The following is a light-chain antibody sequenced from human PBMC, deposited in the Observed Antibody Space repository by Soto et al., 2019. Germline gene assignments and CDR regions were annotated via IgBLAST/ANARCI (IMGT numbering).Light chain of an antibody. CDR1: SSDVGGYNY. V-gene: IGLV2-14*01. J-gene: IGLJ2*01. CDR2: DVS. CDR3: SSYTSSSTL. Sequence: QSALTQPASVSGSPGQSITISCTGTSSDVGGYNYVSWYQQHPGKAPKLMIYDVSNRPSGVSNRFSGSKSGNTASLTISGLQDEDEADYYCSSYTSSSTLFGGGTKLT.